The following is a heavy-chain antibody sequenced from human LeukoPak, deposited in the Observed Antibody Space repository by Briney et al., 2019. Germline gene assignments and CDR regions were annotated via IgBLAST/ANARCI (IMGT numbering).Heavy chain of an antibody. V-gene: IGHV4-31*03. CDR1: GGSISSGGYY. J-gene: IGHJ4*02. Sequence: PSQTLSLTCTVSGGSISSGGYYWSCIRQHPGKGLEWSGYIYYSGSTYYNPSLKSRVTISLDSTKNQFSLKLSSVTAADTAVYYCARADYYDSSGPAFDYWGQGTLVTVSS. D-gene: IGHD3-22*01. CDR3: ARADYYDSSGPAFDY. CDR2: IYYSGST.